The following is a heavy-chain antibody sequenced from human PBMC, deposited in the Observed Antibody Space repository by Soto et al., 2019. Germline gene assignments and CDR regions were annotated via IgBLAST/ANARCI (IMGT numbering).Heavy chain of an antibody. J-gene: IGHJ4*02. Sequence: VGSLRLSCGVSGFPFAPSTMSWVRPAPGKGLEWVSTISVSVGSTYSADSVQGRFTVSSDISDNTLFLRMTSLTADDTAVYFCAKRDVPHSTSNAYFYDHWGRGVLVNVSA. CDR2: ISVSVGST. CDR1: GFPFAPST. D-gene: IGHD2-21*02. CDR3: AKRDVPHSTSNAYFYDH. V-gene: IGHV3-23*01.